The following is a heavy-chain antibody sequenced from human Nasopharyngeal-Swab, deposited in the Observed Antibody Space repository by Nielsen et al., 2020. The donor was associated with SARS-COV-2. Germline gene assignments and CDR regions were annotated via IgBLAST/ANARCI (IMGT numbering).Heavy chain of an antibody. CDR3: ARARGAYGDYYYYYYTDV. D-gene: IGHD4-17*01. Sequence: SQTLSLTCAISGDSVPSIIAAWNWLRQSPSRGLEWLGRTYYRSKWYNDYAVSVKSRITINPDTSKNQFSLHLNSVTPEDTAVYYCARARGAYGDYYYYYYTDVWGKGTTVTVSS. J-gene: IGHJ6*03. CDR1: GDSVPSIIAA. V-gene: IGHV6-1*01. CDR2: TYYRSKWYN.